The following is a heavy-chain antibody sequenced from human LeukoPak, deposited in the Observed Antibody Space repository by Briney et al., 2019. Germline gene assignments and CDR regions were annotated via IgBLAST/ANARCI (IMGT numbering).Heavy chain of an antibody. J-gene: IGHJ4*02. Sequence: SETLSLTCTISGASISTYYWSWIRQPAGKGLEWIGRIYASGNTYKNPSLESRVTMSVDTSNNQFTLNLTSVTGAGTAMYYCVKDGPLGSDFWGQGTQVSVSS. CDR2: IYASGNT. D-gene: IGHD2-15*01. CDR3: VKDGPLGSDF. CDR1: GASISTYY. V-gene: IGHV4-4*07.